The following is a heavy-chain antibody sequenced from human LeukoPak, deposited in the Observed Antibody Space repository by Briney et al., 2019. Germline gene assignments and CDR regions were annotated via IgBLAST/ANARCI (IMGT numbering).Heavy chain of an antibody. J-gene: IGHJ4*02. CDR3: ARRDISSGWSFDY. CDR2: IHTSGST. D-gene: IGHD6-19*01. V-gene: IGHV4-4*07. Sequence: SETLSLTCTVSGGSISIYHWSWIRQPAGKGLEWIGQIHTSGSTNYNPPLKSRVTMSIDTPENQLSLTIRPVTAADTAVYYCARRDISSGWSFDYWGQGTLVTVSS. CDR1: GGSISIYH.